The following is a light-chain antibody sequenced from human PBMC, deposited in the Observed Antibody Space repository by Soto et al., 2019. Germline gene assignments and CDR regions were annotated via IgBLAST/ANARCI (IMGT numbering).Light chain of an antibody. CDR3: CSYAGTYTVL. CDR2: EVS. CDR1: SSDVGGYNY. J-gene: IGLJ2*01. V-gene: IGLV2-11*01. Sequence: QSALTQPRSVSGSPGQSVTISCTGTSSDVGGYNYVSWYQQHPGKAPKLMIYEVSKRPSGAPDRFSGSKSGNTASLTISGLQTEDEADYYCCSYAGTYTVLFGGGTKRTVL.